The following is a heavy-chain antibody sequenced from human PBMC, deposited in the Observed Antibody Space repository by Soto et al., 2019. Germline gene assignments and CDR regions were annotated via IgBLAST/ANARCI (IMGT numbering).Heavy chain of an antibody. CDR1: GFTFSRYW. J-gene: IGHJ5*02. D-gene: IGHD3-22*01. CDR2: IKSDGSST. CDR3: ARDQYYYDSSGYESNWFDP. Sequence: PGGSLRLSCAASGFTFSRYWMHWVRQAPGKGLVWVPRIKSDGSSTTYADPVKGRFTISRDNAKSTLYLQMNSLRAEDTAVYYCARDQYYYDSSGYESNWFDPWGQGTLVTVSS. V-gene: IGHV3-74*01.